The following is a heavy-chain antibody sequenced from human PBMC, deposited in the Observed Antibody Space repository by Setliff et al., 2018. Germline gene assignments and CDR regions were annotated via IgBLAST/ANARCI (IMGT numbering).Heavy chain of an antibody. CDR3: AKVKKPLIRGSGFDY. J-gene: IGHJ4*02. V-gene: IGHV3-30*02. CDR1: GFVLGTYG. Sequence: GESLKISCAASGFVLGTYGMHWVRQAPGKGLDWVASVRFDGSYKVYADSVKGRFTISRDNSENTLFLQMTSLRPEDTGIYYCAKVKKPLIRGSGFDYWGRGTLVTVSS. D-gene: IGHD2-8*01. CDR2: VRFDGSYK.